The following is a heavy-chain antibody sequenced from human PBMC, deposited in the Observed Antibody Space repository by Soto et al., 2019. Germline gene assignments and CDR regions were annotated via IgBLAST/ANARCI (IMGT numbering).Heavy chain of an antibody. CDR1: GGSISSGGYY. CDR3: ARAYTVTIFDY. Sequence: SETRSLTCTVSGGSISSGGYYWSWIRQHPGKGLEWIGYIYYSGSTYYNPSLKSRVTISVDTSKNQFSLKLSSVTAADTAVYYCARAYTVTIFDYWGQGTLVTVSS. J-gene: IGHJ4*02. CDR2: IYYSGST. V-gene: IGHV4-31*03. D-gene: IGHD4-17*01.